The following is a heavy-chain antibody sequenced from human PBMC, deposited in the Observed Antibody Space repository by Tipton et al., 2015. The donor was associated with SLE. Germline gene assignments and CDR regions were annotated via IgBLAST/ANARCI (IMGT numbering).Heavy chain of an antibody. Sequence: TLSLTCTVSGGSISSGSYYWSWIRQPAGKGLEWIGYIYTSGSTNYNPSLMSRVTISVDTSKNQFSLKLSSVTAADTAVYYCARGGLRDDFWSGYPEDYWGQGTLVTVSS. CDR3: ARGGLRDDFWSGYPEDY. D-gene: IGHD3-3*01. CDR1: GGSISSGSYY. CDR2: IYTSGST. V-gene: IGHV4-61*09. J-gene: IGHJ4*02.